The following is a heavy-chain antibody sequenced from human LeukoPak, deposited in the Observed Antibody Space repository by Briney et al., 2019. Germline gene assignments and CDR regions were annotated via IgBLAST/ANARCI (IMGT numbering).Heavy chain of an antibody. CDR2: IRYDGSNK. CDR3: AKDRYYYDSSGYSDY. J-gene: IGHJ4*02. CDR1: GFTFSGYW. V-gene: IGHV3-30*02. D-gene: IGHD3-22*01. Sequence: GSLRLSCAVSGFTFSGYWMSWVRQAPGKGLEWVAFIRYDGSNKYYADSVKGRFTISRDNSKNTLYLQMNSLRAEDTAVYYCAKDRYYYDSSGYSDYWGQGTLVTVSS.